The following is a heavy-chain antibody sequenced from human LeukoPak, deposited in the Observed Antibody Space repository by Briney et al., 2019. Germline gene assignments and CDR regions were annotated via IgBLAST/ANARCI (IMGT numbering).Heavy chain of an antibody. V-gene: IGHV3-66*01. D-gene: IGHD3-9*01. CDR2: IYSGGST. J-gene: IGHJ5*02. CDR1: GFTFSSYE. CDR3: ARALPTYYDILTGYYPGWFDP. Sequence: GGSLRLSCAASGFTFSSYEMNWVRQAPGKGLEWVSVIYSGGSTYYADSVKGRFTISRDNSKNTLYLQMNSLRAEDTAVYYCARALPTYYDILTGYYPGWFDPWGQGTLVTVSS.